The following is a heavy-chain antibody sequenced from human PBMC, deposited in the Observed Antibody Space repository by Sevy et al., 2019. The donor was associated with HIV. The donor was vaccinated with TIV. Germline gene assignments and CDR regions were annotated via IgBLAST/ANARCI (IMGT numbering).Heavy chain of an antibody. CDR2: IYDSGST. CDR3: ARDRTRGGFDS. Sequence: SETLSLTCTVSGGSISSYYWNWIRQSPGKGLEWIGYIYDSGSTNYNPSLTSRVTISVDTSKNQFSLKLSSVTAADTAVYYCARDRTRGGFDSWGQGALVTVSS. V-gene: IGHV4-59*01. D-gene: IGHD2-15*01. CDR1: GGSISSYY. J-gene: IGHJ4*02.